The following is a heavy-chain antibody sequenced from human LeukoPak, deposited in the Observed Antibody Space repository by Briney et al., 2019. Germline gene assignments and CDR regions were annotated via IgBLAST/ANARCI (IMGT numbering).Heavy chain of an antibody. J-gene: IGHJ4*02. V-gene: IGHV3-30*18. Sequence: GGSLRLSCAASGFTFSSYGMHWVRQAPGKGLEWVAVISYDGSNKYYADSVKGRFTISRDNSKNTLYLQMNSLRAEDTAVYYCAKDGIGAPDYWGQGTLVIVSS. CDR3: AKDGIGAPDY. D-gene: IGHD3-10*01. CDR2: ISYDGSNK. CDR1: GFTFSSYG.